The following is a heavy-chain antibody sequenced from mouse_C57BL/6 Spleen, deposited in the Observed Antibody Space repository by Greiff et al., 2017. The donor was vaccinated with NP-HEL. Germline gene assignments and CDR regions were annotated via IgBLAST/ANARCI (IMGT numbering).Heavy chain of an antibody. CDR1: GYTLTSYW. V-gene: IGHV1-69*01. J-gene: IGHJ1*03. D-gene: IGHD1-1*01. Sequence: QVQLQQPGAELVMPGASVKLSCKASGYTLTSYWMHWVKQRPGQGLEWIGEIDPSDSYTNYNQKFKGKSTLTVDKSSSTAYMQLSSLTSEDSAVYYCARTGITTVVGEDWYFDVWGTGTTVTVSS. CDR3: ARTGITTVVGEDWYFDV. CDR2: IDPSDSYT.